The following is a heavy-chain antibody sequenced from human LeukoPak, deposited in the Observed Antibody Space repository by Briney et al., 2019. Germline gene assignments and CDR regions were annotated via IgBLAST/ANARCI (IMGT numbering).Heavy chain of an antibody. D-gene: IGHD3-10*01. J-gene: IGHJ4*02. Sequence: GESLKISCNGSGYXFTHSWIGWVRQMPGKGLEWMGIIYPGDSDTRYSPSFEGQVTISVDKSISTAYLQWSSLKASDTAMYYCARQTRDGSGSRGYSFDFWGQGTLVTVSS. V-gene: IGHV5-51*01. CDR2: IYPGDSDT. CDR1: GYXFTHSW. CDR3: ARQTRDGSGSRGYSFDF.